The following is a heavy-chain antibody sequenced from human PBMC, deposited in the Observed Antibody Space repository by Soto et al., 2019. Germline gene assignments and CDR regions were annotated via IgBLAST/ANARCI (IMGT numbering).Heavy chain of an antibody. Sequence: QVQVVQSGAEVKKPGSSVKVSCKASGGSFITAAISWVRQAPGQGLEWMGGIMPIFRTADYAQKFQGRVTITADESTSTVYLGLSSLRSEDTAVYYCARDKDRPQLGGNYYYIMDVWGQGTTVTVSS. V-gene: IGHV1-69*12. D-gene: IGHD3-3*02. CDR2: IMPIFRTA. CDR1: GGSFITAA. CDR3: ARDKDRPQLGGNYYYIMDV. J-gene: IGHJ6*02.